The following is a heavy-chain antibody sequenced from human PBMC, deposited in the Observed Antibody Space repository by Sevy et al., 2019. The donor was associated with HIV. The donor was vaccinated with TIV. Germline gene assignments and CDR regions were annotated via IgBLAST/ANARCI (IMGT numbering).Heavy chain of an antibody. Sequence: GGSLRLSCAASGFTFSSYAMNWVRQAPGKGLEWVSGISGSGGSGDKTNYADSVKGRFTISSDDSKNSLYLQLNSLRAEDTTIYYCAGKYDSSGYFDYWGPGTLVTVSS. CDR3: AGKYDSSGYFDY. D-gene: IGHD3-22*01. V-gene: IGHV3-23*01. CDR1: GFTFSSYA. CDR2: ISGSGGSGDKT. J-gene: IGHJ4*02.